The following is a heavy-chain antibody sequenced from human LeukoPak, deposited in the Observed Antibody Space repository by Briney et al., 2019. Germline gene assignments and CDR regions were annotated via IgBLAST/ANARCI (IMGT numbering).Heavy chain of an antibody. CDR1: GGTFSSYA. Sequence: ASVKVSCRASGGTFSSYAISWVRQGPGQGLEWMGRIVPILGIANYAQKFQGRVTITADKSTSTAYMELSSLRSEDTAVYYCAREKGRVWFGELSAFDIWGQGTMVTVSS. CDR2: IVPILGIA. V-gene: IGHV1-69*04. J-gene: IGHJ3*02. CDR3: AREKGRVWFGELSAFDI. D-gene: IGHD3-10*01.